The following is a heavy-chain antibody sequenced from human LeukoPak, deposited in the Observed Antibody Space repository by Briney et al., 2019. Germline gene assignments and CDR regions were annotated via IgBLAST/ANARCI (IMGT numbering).Heavy chain of an antibody. CDR1: GGSISSYY. CDR2: IYYSGST. V-gene: IGHV4-59*08. Sequence: SETLSLTCTVSGGSISSYYWSWIRQPPGKGLEWIGYIYYSGSTNYNPPLKSRVTISVDTSKNQFSLKLSSVTAADTAVYYCARLLRGFYGSGTYYYGMDVWGQGTTVTVSS. CDR3: ARLLRGFYGSGTYYYGMDV. J-gene: IGHJ6*02. D-gene: IGHD3-10*01.